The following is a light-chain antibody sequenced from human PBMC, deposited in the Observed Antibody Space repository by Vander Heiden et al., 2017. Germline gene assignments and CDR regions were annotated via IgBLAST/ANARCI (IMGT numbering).Light chain of an antibody. J-gene: IGKJ5*01. CDR2: DAS. V-gene: IGKV1-17*01. Sequence: DIQMTQSPSSLSASVGDRVTITCRASTGIRNELGWYQQKPGEAPKRLIYDASSMVSGVPSRFSGSGAGTEFTLIISSLQHEDFATYYCLQHTSYPPCTFGQGTRLEIK. CDR3: LQHTSYPPCT. CDR1: TGIRNE.